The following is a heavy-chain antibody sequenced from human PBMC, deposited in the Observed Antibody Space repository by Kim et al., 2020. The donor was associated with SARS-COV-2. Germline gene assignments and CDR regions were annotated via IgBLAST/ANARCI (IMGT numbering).Heavy chain of an antibody. J-gene: IGHJ4*02. Sequence: RFTISRDNSKNTLYLQMNSLRAEDTAVYYCARLGDMYYDFWSAYWATFDYWGQGTLVTVSS. CDR3: ARLGDMYYDFWSAYWATFDY. D-gene: IGHD3-3*01. V-gene: IGHV3-30*01.